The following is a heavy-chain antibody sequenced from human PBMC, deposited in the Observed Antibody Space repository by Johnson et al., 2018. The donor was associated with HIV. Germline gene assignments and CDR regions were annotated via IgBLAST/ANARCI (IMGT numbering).Heavy chain of an antibody. CDR3: ARGVLLWFRELSSLNDAFDI. J-gene: IGHJ3*02. CDR1: GFTFDDYG. CDR2: INWNGGST. D-gene: IGHD3-10*01. Sequence: VQLVESGGGVVRPGGSLRLSCAASGFTFDDYGMSWVRQAPGKGLEWVSGINWNGGSTGYADSVKGRFTISRDNAKNSLYLQMNSLRAEDTALYYWARGVLLWFRELSSLNDAFDIWGQGTVVTVSS. V-gene: IGHV3-20*04.